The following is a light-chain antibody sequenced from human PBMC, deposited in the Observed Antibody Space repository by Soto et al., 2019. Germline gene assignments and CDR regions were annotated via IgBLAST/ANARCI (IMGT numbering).Light chain of an antibody. J-gene: IGKJ2*01. CDR1: QSVSSSY. Sequence: EIVLTQSPGTLSLSPGERATLSCRASQSVSSSYLAWYQQKPGQAPRLLIYGTSSRATGIPDRFSGSGSGTDFTLTISRLEPEDFAVYYCQQCGSSLYTFGQGTNLEIK. V-gene: IGKV3-20*01. CDR2: GTS. CDR3: QQCGSSLYT.